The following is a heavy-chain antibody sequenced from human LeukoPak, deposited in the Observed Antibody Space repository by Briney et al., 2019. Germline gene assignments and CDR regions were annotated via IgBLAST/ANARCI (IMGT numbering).Heavy chain of an antibody. CDR1: GFTFSGSA. J-gene: IGHJ6*02. V-gene: IGHV3-73*01. CDR3: TRMPGQLVRDYCYGMDV. D-gene: IGHD6-13*01. Sequence: GGSLRLSCAASGFTFSGSAMHWVRQASGKGLEWVGRIRSKANSYATAYAASVKGRFTISRDDSKNTAYLQMNSLKTEDTAVYYCTRMPGQLVRDYCYGMDVWGQGTTVTVSS. CDR2: IRSKANSYAT.